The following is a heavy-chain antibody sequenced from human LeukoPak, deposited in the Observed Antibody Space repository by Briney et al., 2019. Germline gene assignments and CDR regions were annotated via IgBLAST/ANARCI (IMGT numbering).Heavy chain of an antibody. CDR2: ISYDGSNK. CDR3: TTDGEYCSGGSCYGGAFDI. Sequence: PGRSLRLSCAASGFTFSSYGMHWVRQAPGKGLEWVAVISYDGSNKYYADSVKGRFTISRDKSKNTLYLQMNSLKTEDTAVYYCTTDGEYCSGGSCYGGAFDIWGQGTMVTVSS. CDR1: GFTFSSYG. J-gene: IGHJ3*02. D-gene: IGHD2-15*01. V-gene: IGHV3-30*03.